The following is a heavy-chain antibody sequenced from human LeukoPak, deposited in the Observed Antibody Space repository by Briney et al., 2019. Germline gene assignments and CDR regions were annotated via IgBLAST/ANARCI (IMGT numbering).Heavy chain of an antibody. CDR1: GFTFSNAW. CDR3: TTDRDSSGWSAFFDY. J-gene: IGHJ4*02. D-gene: IGHD6-19*01. CDR2: IKSKTDGGTT. Sequence: GGSLRLSCAASGFTFSNAWMSWVRQAPGKGLEWVGRIKSKTDGGTTDYAAPVKGRFTISRDDSKNTLYLQMNSLKTKDTAVYYCTTDRDSSGWSAFFDYWGQGTLVTVSS. V-gene: IGHV3-15*01.